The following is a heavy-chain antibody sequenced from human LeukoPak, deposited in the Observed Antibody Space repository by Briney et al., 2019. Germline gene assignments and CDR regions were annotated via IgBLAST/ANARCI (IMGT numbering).Heavy chain of an antibody. J-gene: IGHJ4*02. Sequence: ASVKVSCTASGYTFTSYDINWVRQATGQGLEWLGWMNPNSGNTGYAQKFQGRVTMTRNTSISTAYMELSSLRSEDTAVYYCARLIAAAGKTDYWGQGTLVTVSS. V-gene: IGHV1-8*01. CDR1: GYTFTSYD. CDR2: MNPNSGNT. D-gene: IGHD6-13*01. CDR3: ARLIAAAGKTDY.